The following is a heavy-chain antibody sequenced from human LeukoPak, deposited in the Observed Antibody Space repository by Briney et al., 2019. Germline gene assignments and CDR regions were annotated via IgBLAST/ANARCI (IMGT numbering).Heavy chain of an antibody. CDR3: ARDLHDSSGYYSGYFDY. D-gene: IGHD3-22*01. V-gene: IGHV4-34*01. CDR2: INHSGST. Sequence: SETLSLTCAVNGGSFNAYYWTWIRQPPGKGLEWIGQINHSGSTNYNPSLKSRVTISVDTSKNQFSLKLSSVTAADTAVYYCARDLHDSSGYYSGYFDYWGQGTLVTVSS. J-gene: IGHJ4*02. CDR1: GGSFNAYY.